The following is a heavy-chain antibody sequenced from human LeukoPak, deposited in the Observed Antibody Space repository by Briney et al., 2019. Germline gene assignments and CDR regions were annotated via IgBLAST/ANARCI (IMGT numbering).Heavy chain of an antibody. CDR2: IYYSRST. D-gene: IGHD2-21*01. V-gene: IGHV4-39*01. CDR1: GGSISSSSYY. CDR3: ARGIRVPGP. Sequence: PSETLSLTCTVSGGSISSSSYYWGWIRQPPGKGLEWIGSIYYSRSTHYNPSLKSRVTISVDTSKNQFSLKLSSVTAADTAVYYCARGIRVPGPWGQGTLVTVSS. J-gene: IGHJ5*02.